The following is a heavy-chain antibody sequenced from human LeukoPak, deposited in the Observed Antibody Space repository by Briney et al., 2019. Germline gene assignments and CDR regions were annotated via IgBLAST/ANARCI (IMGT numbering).Heavy chain of an antibody. D-gene: IGHD3-22*01. Sequence: ASVKVSCKVSGYTLTELSMHWVRQAPGKGLEWMGGFDPEDGETIYAQKFQGRVTMTEDTSTDTAYMELSSLRSEDTAVYYCARGPGLLVVVLYYYGMDVWGQGTTVTVSS. CDR2: FDPEDGET. J-gene: IGHJ6*02. V-gene: IGHV1-24*01. CDR3: ARGPGLLVVVLYYYGMDV. CDR1: GYTLTELS.